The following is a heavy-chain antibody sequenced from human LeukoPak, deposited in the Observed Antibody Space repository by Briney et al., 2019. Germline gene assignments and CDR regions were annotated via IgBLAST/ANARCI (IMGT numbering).Heavy chain of an antibody. CDR3: ASDRAFSQFDY. V-gene: IGHV3-7*01. D-gene: IGHD3-10*01. CDR2: IKEDGSRA. CDR1: GFSFSTYW. J-gene: IGHJ4*02. Sequence: PGVSLRLSCGASGFSFSTYWMDWVRQAPGKGLEWVASIKEDGSRADYVDSVRGRFTVSRDNTKNSLFLQMNSLRVDDTAVYYCASDRAFSQFDYWGQGTLVTVSS.